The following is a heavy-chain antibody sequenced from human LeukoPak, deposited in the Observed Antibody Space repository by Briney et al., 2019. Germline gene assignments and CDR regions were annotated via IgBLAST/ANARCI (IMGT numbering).Heavy chain of an antibody. Sequence: GGSLRLSCAASGFTLSTYWMHWVRQTPGKGLVWVSRINPDGSSTTYADSVKGRFTISRDNAKNTLYLQMNSLRAEDTAVYYCARMRDGYMGRYYFDYWGQGTLVTVSS. CDR3: ARMRDGYMGRYYFDY. V-gene: IGHV3-74*01. CDR2: INPDGSST. D-gene: IGHD5-24*01. CDR1: GFTLSTYW. J-gene: IGHJ4*02.